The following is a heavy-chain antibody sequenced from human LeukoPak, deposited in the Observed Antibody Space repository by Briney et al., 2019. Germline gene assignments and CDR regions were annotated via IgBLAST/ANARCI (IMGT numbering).Heavy chain of an antibody. CDR1: GFTFSSYW. D-gene: IGHD5-24*01. CDR3: ARETYNDCFDY. J-gene: IGHJ4*02. CDR2: IKQHGTEK. Sequence: PGGSLRLSCAASGFTFSSYWMTWVRQAPGKGLEWVANIKQHGTEKYYVDSVKGRFTISRDNAKNSLYLQVNSLRAEDTAVYYCARETYNDCFDYWGQGTLVTVSS. V-gene: IGHV3-7*01.